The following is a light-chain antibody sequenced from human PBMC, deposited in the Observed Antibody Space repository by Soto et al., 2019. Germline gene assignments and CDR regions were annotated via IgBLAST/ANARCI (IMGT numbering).Light chain of an antibody. V-gene: IGKV1-39*01. Sequence: IQMTQSPSSISASLEDRLIITGRASQSISNHLNWYQQKKGKAPKLLIFAASSLQSGVPSRFSGSRSGPDFNLTISSLQSEDFAVYYCQQYNNWPLTFGGGTKVDIK. CDR1: QSISNH. CDR3: QQYNNWPLT. CDR2: AAS. J-gene: IGKJ4*01.